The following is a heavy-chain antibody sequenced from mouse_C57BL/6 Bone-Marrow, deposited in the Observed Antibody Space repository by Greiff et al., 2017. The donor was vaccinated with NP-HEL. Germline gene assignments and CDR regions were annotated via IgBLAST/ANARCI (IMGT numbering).Heavy chain of an antibody. CDR2: IDPETGGT. V-gene: IGHV1-15*01. J-gene: IGHJ2*01. CDR1: GYTFTDYE. CDR3: TRKGWLLDFDY. D-gene: IGHD2-3*01. Sequence: QVQLQQSGAELVRPGASVTLSCKASGYTFTDYEMHWVKQTPVHGLEWIGAIDPETGGTAYNQKFKGKAILTADKSSSTAYMELSSLTSEDSAVYYCTRKGWLLDFDYGGQGTTLTVSS.